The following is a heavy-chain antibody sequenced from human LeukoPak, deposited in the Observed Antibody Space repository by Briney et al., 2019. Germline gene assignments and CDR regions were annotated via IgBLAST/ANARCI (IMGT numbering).Heavy chain of an antibody. CDR1: GYSISSGYY. CDR2: IYHSGST. Sequence: SETLSLTCTVSGYSISSGYYWGWIRQPPGKGLEWIGSIYHSGSTYYNPSLKSRVTISVDTSKNQFSLKLSSVTAADTAVYYCARNIVAVPGVVSQNWFDPWGQGTLVTVSS. V-gene: IGHV4-38-2*02. D-gene: IGHD2-2*01. CDR3: ARNIVAVPGVVSQNWFDP. J-gene: IGHJ5*02.